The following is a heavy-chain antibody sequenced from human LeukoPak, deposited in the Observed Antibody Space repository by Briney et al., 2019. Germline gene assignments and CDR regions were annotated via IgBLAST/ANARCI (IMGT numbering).Heavy chain of an antibody. CDR2: TKPDGSDK. Sequence: GESLRLSCAASGFTFSNYAMSWVRQAPGKGLEWVATTKPDGSDKYYVDSVKGRFTISRDNAKNALYLQMNSLRADDTAMYYCARRGFFDLWGRGTLVSVSS. CDR3: ARRGFFDL. V-gene: IGHV3-7*03. CDR1: GFTFSNYA. J-gene: IGHJ2*01.